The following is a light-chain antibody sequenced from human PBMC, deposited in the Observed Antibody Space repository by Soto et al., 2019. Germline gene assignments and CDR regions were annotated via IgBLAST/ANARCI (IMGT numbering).Light chain of an antibody. CDR2: GTS. V-gene: IGKV3-20*01. Sequence: EIVLTQSPGTLSLSPGESATLSCRASQSVSSNSLAWYRRNPGQPPSLLIYGTSTRATDIPRRFSGSGSGTDFTLTITRLEPEDFAVYFCHQYGDSPLTFGQGTKVEVK. CDR3: HQYGDSPLT. CDR1: QSVSSNS. J-gene: IGKJ1*01.